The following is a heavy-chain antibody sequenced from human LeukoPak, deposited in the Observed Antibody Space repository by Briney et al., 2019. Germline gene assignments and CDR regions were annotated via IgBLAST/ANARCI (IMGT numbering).Heavy chain of an antibody. CDR2: IYYSGST. D-gene: IGHD4-17*01. CDR1: GGSISSGGYY. J-gene: IGHJ3*02. CDR3: ARVYGDYADAFDI. Sequence: XSETLSLTCTVSGGSISSGGYYWSWLRQHPGKGLEWIGYIYYSGSTYYNPSLKSRVTISVDTSKNQFSLKLSSVTAADTAVYYCARVYGDYADAFDIWGQGTMVTVSS. V-gene: IGHV4-31*03.